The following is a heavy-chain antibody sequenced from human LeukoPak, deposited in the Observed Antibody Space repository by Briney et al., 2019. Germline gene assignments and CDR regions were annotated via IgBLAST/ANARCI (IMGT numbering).Heavy chain of an antibody. D-gene: IGHD4-23*01. Sequence: GRSLRLSCAASGFTFSIFGLHWVRQAPGKGLEWVATMWPDGNNKHYADFVQGRFAISRDTSTSTLFLQMNNLRADDSALHYGGNSIDYWGQGTLVTVSS. CDR1: GFTFSIFG. CDR3: GNSIDY. V-gene: IGHV3-33*02. CDR2: MWPDGNNK. J-gene: IGHJ4*02.